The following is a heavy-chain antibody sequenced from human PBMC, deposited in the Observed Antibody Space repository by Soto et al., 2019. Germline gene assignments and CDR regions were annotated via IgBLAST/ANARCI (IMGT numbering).Heavy chain of an antibody. CDR3: AKDKERGGYDSDFDS. Sequence: XVSLSLSFAASGFTFGTYGMGWVRQAPGKGLEWVSTITGGNPYYAASVKGRFTISRDNSKNTLYLQMSSLRAEDTALYYCAKDKERGGYDSDFDSWGQGTLVTVPS. J-gene: IGHJ4*02. V-gene: IGHV3-23*01. CDR1: GFTFGTYG. D-gene: IGHD3-3*01. CDR2: ITGGNP.